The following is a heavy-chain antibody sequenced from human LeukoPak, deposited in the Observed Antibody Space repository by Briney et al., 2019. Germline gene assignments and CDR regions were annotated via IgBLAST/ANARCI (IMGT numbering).Heavy chain of an antibody. Sequence: GGSLRLSCAASGFTFSSNYMSWVRQAPGKGLEWVSVIYSGGRTYYSDSVTGRFTISRDNSKNTLYLQMNSLRAEDTAVYYCARGGYYLGLLDYWGQGTLVTVSS. CDR3: ARGGYYLGLLDY. D-gene: IGHD3-22*01. V-gene: IGHV3-66*02. J-gene: IGHJ4*02. CDR2: IYSGGRT. CDR1: GFTFSSNY.